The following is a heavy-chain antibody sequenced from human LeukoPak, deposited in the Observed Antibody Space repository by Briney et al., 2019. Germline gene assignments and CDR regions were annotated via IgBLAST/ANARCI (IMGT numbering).Heavy chain of an antibody. CDR1: GFTFSSYA. CDR3: AVIKSLSY. Sequence: GGSLRLSCAASGFTFSSYAMRWVRQAPGKGLEYVSAISSNGGSTYYANSVKGRFTISRDNSKNTLYLQMGSLRAEDMAVYYCAVIKSLSYWGQGTLVTVSS. J-gene: IGHJ4*02. CDR2: ISSNGGST. V-gene: IGHV3-64*01. D-gene: IGHD3-10*01.